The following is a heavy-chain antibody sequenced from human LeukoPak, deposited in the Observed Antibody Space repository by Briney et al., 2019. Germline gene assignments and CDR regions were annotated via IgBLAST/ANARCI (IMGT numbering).Heavy chain of an antibody. CDR2: IYHTGSS. D-gene: IGHD6-13*01. CDR3: ARHGGGSS. V-gene: IGHV4-30-2*01. Sequence: SQTPFLTCTVSGGSINSGGYYWSWIRQPPGKGLEWIGYIYHTGSSYYNPSLKSRATISLDRSKNQFSLKLSSVTAADTAVYYCARHGGGSSWGQGTLVTVSS. CDR1: GGSINSGGYY. J-gene: IGHJ4*02.